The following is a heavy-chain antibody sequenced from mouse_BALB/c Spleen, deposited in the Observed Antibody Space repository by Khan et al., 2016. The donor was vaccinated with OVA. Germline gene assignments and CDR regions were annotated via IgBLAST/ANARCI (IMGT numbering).Heavy chain of an antibody. V-gene: IGHV1-61*01. J-gene: IGHJ3*01. CDR1: GYTFTSYW. D-gene: IGHD2-2*01. CDR2: IDPSDSET. CDR3: ARREKYGYDPSWFAY. Sequence: QVQLQQSGAELVRPGASVKLSCKASGYTFTSYWMNWVKQRPGQGLEWIGMIDPSDSETHYSQMFKDKATLTVDKFSRTAYMQLSSLTSEDSAVYYCARREKYGYDPSWFAYWGQGTLVTVSA.